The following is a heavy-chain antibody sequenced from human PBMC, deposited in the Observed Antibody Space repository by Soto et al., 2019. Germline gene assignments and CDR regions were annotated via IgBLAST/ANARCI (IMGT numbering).Heavy chain of an antibody. CDR3: AKEYGSTWIDH. J-gene: IGHJ4*02. D-gene: IGHD6-13*01. CDR2: LDGAGGST. CDR1: GFTFSDFA. V-gene: IGHV3-23*01. Sequence: PGGSLRLSCLASGFTFSDFAMTWVRHVPGRGLEWVASLDGAGGSTYYAESVRGRFSISRDNSQNTLFLQLNSLRDEDTAVYYCAKEYGSTWIDHWGQGTPVTVSS.